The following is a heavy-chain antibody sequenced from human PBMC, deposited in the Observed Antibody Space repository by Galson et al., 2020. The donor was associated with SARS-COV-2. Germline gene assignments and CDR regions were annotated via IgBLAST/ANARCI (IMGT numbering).Heavy chain of an antibody. CDR1: GGSISSGDYH. CDR3: ARAKRITIFGVVNWFDP. Sequence: SQTLSLTCTVSGGSISSGDYHWSWIRQPPGKGLEWIGYIYYSGSTYYNPSLKSRVTISVDTSKNQFSLKLSSVTAADTAVYYCARAKRITIFGVVNWFDPLGQGTLVTVSS. D-gene: IGHD3-3*01. V-gene: IGHV4-30-4*01. CDR2: IYYSGST. J-gene: IGHJ5*02.